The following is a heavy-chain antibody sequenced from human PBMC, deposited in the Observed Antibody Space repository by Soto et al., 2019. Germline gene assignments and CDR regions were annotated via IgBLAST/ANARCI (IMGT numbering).Heavy chain of an antibody. Sequence: PSETLSLTCTVSGGSISSYYWSWIRQPPGKGLEWIGYIYYSGSTNYNPPLKSRVTISVDTSKNQFSLKLSSVTAADTAVYYCARESYYDSSGSQASYGMDVWGQGTTVTVSS. CDR2: IYYSGST. D-gene: IGHD3-22*01. J-gene: IGHJ6*02. V-gene: IGHV4-59*01. CDR3: ARESYYDSSGSQASYGMDV. CDR1: GGSISSYY.